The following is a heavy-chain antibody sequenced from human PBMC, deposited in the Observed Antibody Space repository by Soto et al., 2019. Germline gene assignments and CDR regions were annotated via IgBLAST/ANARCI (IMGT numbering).Heavy chain of an antibody. Sequence: PGGSLRLSCAASGFTFSSYAMSWVRQAPGKGLEWVSAISGSASSAYYADSVKGRFTISRDNSKNTLYLQMNSLRAEDTAVYYCAKSRDYGRYYFDYWGQGTLVTVSS. CDR1: GFTFSSYA. V-gene: IGHV3-23*01. D-gene: IGHD4-17*01. CDR2: ISGSASSA. J-gene: IGHJ4*02. CDR3: AKSRDYGRYYFDY.